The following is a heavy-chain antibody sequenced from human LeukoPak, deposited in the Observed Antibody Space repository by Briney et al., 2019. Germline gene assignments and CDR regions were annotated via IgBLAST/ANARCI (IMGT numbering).Heavy chain of an antibody. CDR2: LYTSGST. Sequence: KPSETLSLTCAVYGGSFSGYFWSWIRQPAGKGLEWIGRLYTSGSTNYNPSLKSRLTMSADTSKNQFSLKLSSVTAADTAVYYCARDARTYSASYYNWFDPWGQGTLVTVSS. D-gene: IGHD1-26*01. CDR3: ARDARTYSASYYNWFDP. CDR1: GGSFSGYF. V-gene: IGHV4-4*07. J-gene: IGHJ5*02.